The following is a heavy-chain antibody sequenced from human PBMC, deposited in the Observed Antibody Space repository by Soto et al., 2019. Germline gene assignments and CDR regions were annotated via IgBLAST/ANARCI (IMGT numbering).Heavy chain of an antibody. D-gene: IGHD2-2*01. CDR1: GYSFTSYW. CDR2: IYPGDSDT. CDR3: ETHEDIVVVPAAPGSSYYYYGMDV. Sequence: LGESLKISCKGSGYSFTSYWIGWVRQMPGKGLGWMGIIYPGDSDTRYSPSFQGQVTISADKSISTAYLQWSSLKASDTAMYYCETHEDIVVVPAAPGSSYYYYGMDVWGQGTTVTVSS. J-gene: IGHJ6*02. V-gene: IGHV5-51*01.